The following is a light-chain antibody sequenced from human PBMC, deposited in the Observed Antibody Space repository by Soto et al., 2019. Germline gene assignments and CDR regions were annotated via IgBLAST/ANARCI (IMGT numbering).Light chain of an antibody. J-gene: IGKJ1*01. Sequence: EIVMTQSPASLSVSPGERVTLSCTASQSVSRYLAWYQQIPGQAPRLLIHGASTGAIGVPDRFSGSGSGTEFTLTISTLQSEDSAVYYCHQYNNWPPWTFGQGTKVDI. CDR3: HQYNNWPPWT. CDR1: QSVSRY. V-gene: IGKV3-15*01. CDR2: GAS.